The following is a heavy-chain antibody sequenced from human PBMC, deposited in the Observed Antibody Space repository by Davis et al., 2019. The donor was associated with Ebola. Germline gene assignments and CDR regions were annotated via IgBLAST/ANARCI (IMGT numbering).Heavy chain of an antibody. V-gene: IGHV1-3*04. CDR2: INTGNGNT. CDR1: GYTFTSHS. J-gene: IGHJ4*02. Sequence: ASVKVSCKASGYTFTSHSIHWVRQAPGQGLEWIGWINTGNGNTEYSRKLQGRVSITRDTSASTAYMELSSLRSEDTAVYYCARGLGPTAFLVDYWGQGTLVTVSS. CDR3: ARGLGPTAFLVDY. D-gene: IGHD1-26*01.